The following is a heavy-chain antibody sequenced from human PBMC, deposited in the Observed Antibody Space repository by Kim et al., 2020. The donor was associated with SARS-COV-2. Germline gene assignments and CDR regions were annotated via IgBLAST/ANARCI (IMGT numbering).Heavy chain of an antibody. D-gene: IGHD3-3*01. J-gene: IGHJ6*02. CDR1: GFTFSSYA. CDR2: ISGSGGST. Sequence: GGSLRLSCAASGFTFSSYAMSWVRQAPGKGLEWVSAISGSGGSTYYADSVKGRFTISRDNSKNTLYLQMNSLRAEDTAVYYCAKKRGFDFWRAYGMDVWGQGTTVTVSS. V-gene: IGHV3-23*01. CDR3: AKKRGFDFWRAYGMDV.